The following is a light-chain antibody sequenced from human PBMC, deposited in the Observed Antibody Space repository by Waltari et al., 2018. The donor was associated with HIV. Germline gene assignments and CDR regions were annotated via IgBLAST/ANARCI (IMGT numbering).Light chain of an antibody. J-gene: IGLJ1*01. Sequence: QSALTQPASVSGSPGQSLTISCTGTSRDVGGYNYVSWYQQHPGKAPKLMIYDVSKRPSGVSNRFSGSKSGNTASLTISGLQAEDEADYYCCSYAGSSTFVFGTGTKVTVL. CDR3: CSYAGSSTFV. CDR2: DVS. CDR1: SRDVGGYNY. V-gene: IGLV2-23*02.